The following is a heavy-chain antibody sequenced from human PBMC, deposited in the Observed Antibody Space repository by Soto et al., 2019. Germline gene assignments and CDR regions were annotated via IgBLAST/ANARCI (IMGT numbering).Heavy chain of an antibody. CDR3: AKDTRGGHFYYYGMDV. V-gene: IGHV3-9*01. CDR1: GFTFDDYA. D-gene: IGHD2-15*01. J-gene: IGHJ6*02. Sequence: LRLSCSASGFTFDDYAMHWVRQAPGKGLEWVSGISWNSGSIGYADSVKGRFTISRDNAKNSLYLQMNSLRAEDTALYYCAKDTRGGHFYYYGMDVWGQGTTVTVSS. CDR2: ISWNSGSI.